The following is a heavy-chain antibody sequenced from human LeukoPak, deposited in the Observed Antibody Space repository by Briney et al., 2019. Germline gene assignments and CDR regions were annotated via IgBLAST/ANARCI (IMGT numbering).Heavy chain of an antibody. CDR1: GYTFTSNV. J-gene: IGHJ4*02. CDR2: IHPGGGYP. CDR3: AREQTEGYGKARFDY. Sequence: ASVTVSCTASGYTFTSNVLHWVRQAPGQRPEWMGYIHPGGGYPRYSQKFQDRVTITSDTSANAVYMELSSLRSEDAAMYFCAREQTEGYGKARFDYWGQGTLVSVSS. V-gene: IGHV1-3*01. D-gene: IGHD5-18*01.